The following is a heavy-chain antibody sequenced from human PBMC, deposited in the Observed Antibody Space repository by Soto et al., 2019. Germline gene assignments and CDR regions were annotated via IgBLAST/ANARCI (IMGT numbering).Heavy chain of an antibody. CDR3: ARPTSGYPLYYSDY. CDR2: ISAYNGNT. D-gene: IGHD3-22*01. CDR1: GYSFTSYG. Sequence: APVKVSSKASGYSFTSYGITGVRQAPGQGLEWMGWISAYNGNTNYAQKLQGRVTMTTDTSTSTACMELRSLRSDDTAVYYCARPTSGYPLYYSDYWSQGTLVTVSS. V-gene: IGHV1-18*01. J-gene: IGHJ4*02.